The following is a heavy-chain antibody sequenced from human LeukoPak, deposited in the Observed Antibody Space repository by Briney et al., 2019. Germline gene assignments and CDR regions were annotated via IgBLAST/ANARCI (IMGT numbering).Heavy chain of an antibody. D-gene: IGHD3-10*01. CDR3: AREFAMVRGVSPSDY. J-gene: IGHJ4*02. V-gene: IGHV3-48*03. Sequence: GGSLRLSCAASGFTFSSYEMNWVRQAPGKGLEWVSYISSSGSTIYYADPVKGRFTISRDNAKNSLYLQMNSLRAEDTAVYYCAREFAMVRGVSPSDYWGQGTLVTVSS. CDR2: ISSSGSTI. CDR1: GFTFSSYE.